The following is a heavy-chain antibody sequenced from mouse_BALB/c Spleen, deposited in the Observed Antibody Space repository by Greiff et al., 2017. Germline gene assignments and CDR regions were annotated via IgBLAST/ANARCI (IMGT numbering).Heavy chain of an antibody. D-gene: IGHD1-1*01. Sequence: EVKLMESGGGLVQPGGSLKLSCAASGFTFSSYTMSWVRQTPEKRLEWVAYISNGGGSTYYPDTVKGRFTISRDNAKNTLYLQMSSLKSEDTAMYYCARHDYGSSYYAMDYWGQGTSVTVSS. CDR2: ISNGGGST. CDR3: ARHDYGSSYYAMDY. CDR1: GFTFSSYT. V-gene: IGHV5-12-2*01. J-gene: IGHJ4*01.